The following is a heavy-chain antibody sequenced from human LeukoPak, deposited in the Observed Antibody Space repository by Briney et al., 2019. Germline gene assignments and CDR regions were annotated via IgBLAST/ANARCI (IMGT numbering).Heavy chain of an antibody. V-gene: IGHV3-21*01. D-gene: IGHD3-10*01. Sequence: PGGSLRLSCAASGFTFSSYSMNWVRQAPGKGLEWVSSISSSSSYIYYADSVKGRFTISRDNAKNSLYLQMNSLRAEDTAVYYCTRQATALWFGEDYMDVWGKGTTVTVSS. CDR2: ISSSSSYI. CDR1: GFTFSSYS. CDR3: TRQATALWFGEDYMDV. J-gene: IGHJ6*03.